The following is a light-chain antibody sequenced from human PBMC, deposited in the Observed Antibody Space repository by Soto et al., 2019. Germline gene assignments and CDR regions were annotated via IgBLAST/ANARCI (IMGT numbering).Light chain of an antibody. CDR2: YDD. V-gene: IGLV1-36*01. J-gene: IGLJ2*01. Sequence: QSVLTQPPSVSGSPRQRVTISCSGSNSNIGNNAVNWYQQLPGKAPKLLIYYDDLLPSGVSDRFSGSKSGTSASLAISGLLSEDEAGYYCAAWDDSLNGPVFGGGTKLTVL. CDR1: NSNIGNNA. CDR3: AAWDDSLNGPV.